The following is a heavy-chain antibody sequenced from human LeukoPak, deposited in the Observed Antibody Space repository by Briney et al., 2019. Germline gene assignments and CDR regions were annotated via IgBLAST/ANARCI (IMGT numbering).Heavy chain of an antibody. J-gene: IGHJ4*02. CDR3: ASCYYDSSGYYLVDY. CDR1: GGSISSGGYY. CDR2: IYYSGST. Sequence: SETLSLTCTVSGGSISSGGYYWSWIRQHPGKGLEWIGYIYYSGSTYYNPPLKSRVTISVDTSKNQFSLKLSSVTAADTAVYYCASCYYDSSGYYLVDYWGQGTLVTVSS. V-gene: IGHV4-31*03. D-gene: IGHD3-22*01.